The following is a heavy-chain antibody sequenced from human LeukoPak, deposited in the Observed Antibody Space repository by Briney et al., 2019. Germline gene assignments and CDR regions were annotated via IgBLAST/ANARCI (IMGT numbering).Heavy chain of an antibody. CDR3: ATEGSPSY. Sequence: PGGSLRLSCAVSGFTFSSFEMNWVRQAREKGLEWVSHISSSGANIYYADSVKGRFTISRDNAKNSLYLQMNSLRADDTAFYYCATEGSPSYWGQGTLVTVSS. CDR1: GFTFSSFE. J-gene: IGHJ4*02. V-gene: IGHV3-48*03. CDR2: ISSSGANI.